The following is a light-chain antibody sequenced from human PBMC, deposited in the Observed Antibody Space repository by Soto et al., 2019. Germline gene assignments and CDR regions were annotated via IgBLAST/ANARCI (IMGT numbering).Light chain of an antibody. Sequence: EIVMPQSPATLSVSPGERATLSCRASQSVSSNLAWYQQKPGQAPRLLIYGASTRATDVPARFSGSGSGTEFTLTISSLQSEDFAVYYCQQYNNWPETFGQGTKVDIK. V-gene: IGKV3-15*01. J-gene: IGKJ1*01. CDR3: QQYNNWPET. CDR2: GAS. CDR1: QSVSSN.